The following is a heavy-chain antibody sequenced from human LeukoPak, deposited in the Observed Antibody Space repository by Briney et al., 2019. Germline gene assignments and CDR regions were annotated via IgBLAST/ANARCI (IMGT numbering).Heavy chain of an antibody. D-gene: IGHD1-26*01. Sequence: GGSLRLSCAASGFTFNSYWMAWVRQAPGKGLEWVANIKGDESARHQADSVKGRFTISRDNTRNSLYLQMTNLRGDDTAVYYCARDVVGSLDYWGQGTLVTVSS. CDR1: GFTFNSYW. CDR2: IKGDESAR. J-gene: IGHJ4*02. V-gene: IGHV3-7*01. CDR3: ARDVVGSLDY.